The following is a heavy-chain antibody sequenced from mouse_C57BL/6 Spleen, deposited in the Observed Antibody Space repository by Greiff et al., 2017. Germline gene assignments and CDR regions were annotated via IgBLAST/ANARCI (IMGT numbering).Heavy chain of an antibody. J-gene: IGHJ4*01. CDR1: GYSFTSYY. V-gene: IGHV1-66*01. CDR2: IYPGSGNT. CDR3: ARARRSPYYYAMDY. D-gene: IGHD1-1*01. Sequence: VKLVESGPELVKPGASVKISCKASGYSFTSYYIHWVKQRPGQGLEWIGWIYPGSGNTKYNEKFKGKATLTADTSSSTAYMQLSSLTSEDSAVYYCARARRSPYYYAMDYWGQGTSVTVAS.